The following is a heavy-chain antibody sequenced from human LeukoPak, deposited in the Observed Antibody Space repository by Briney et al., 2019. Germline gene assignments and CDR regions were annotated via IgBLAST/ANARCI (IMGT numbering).Heavy chain of an antibody. V-gene: IGHV1-18*01. D-gene: IGHD3-10*01. J-gene: IGHJ5*02. CDR3: ARGQYYYGAGKEDL. CDR2: VSTYNGIP. Sequence: GASVTVSCKASHYTFTSYGLSWVRQAPEQGLEWMAWVSTYNGIPTYAQKFQGRVLVTTNTSTSTAYMELRSLTSDDTAVYYCARGQYYYGAGKEDLWGQGTLVTVSS. CDR1: HYTFTSYG.